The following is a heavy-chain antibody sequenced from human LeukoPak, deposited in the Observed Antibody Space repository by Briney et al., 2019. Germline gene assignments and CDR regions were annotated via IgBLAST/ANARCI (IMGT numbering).Heavy chain of an antibody. D-gene: IGHD3-22*01. CDR2: FDPEDGET. CDR1: GYTLTELS. CDR3: ATRGVYSSGYYYGTDY. V-gene: IGHV1-24*01. Sequence: ASVKVSCKVSGYTLTELSMHWVRQAPGKGLEWMGGFDPEDGETIYAQKFQGRVTMTEDTSTDTAYMELSSLGSEDTAVYYCATRGVYSSGYYYGTDYWGQGTLVTVSS. J-gene: IGHJ4*02.